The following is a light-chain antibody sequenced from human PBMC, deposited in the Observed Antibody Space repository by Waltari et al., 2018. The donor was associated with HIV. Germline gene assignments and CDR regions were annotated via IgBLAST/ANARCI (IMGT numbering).Light chain of an antibody. J-gene: IGLJ3*02. Sequence: SYVLTQPPSVSVAPGQTARITCGGNNIGSNTVHWYQQSPGQAPVLVVHGDSDRPSGLPERFSGSNSGNTATLTISRVEAGDEADYYCQVWDSRSDHPVLGGGTRLTVL. V-gene: IGLV3-21*02. CDR1: NIGSNT. CDR3: QVWDSRSDHPV. CDR2: GDS.